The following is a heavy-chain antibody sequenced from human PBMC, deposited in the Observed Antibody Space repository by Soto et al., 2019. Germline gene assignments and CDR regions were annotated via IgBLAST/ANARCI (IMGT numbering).Heavy chain of an antibody. CDR2: ISYGGSDT. J-gene: IGHJ6*02. CDR3: AKVPSDRGYYYYGMDV. Sequence: LRLSCAASGFAFSTYAMHWVRQAPGKGLEWVAVISYGGSDTYYADSVKGRFTISRDNSKNTLYLQMNSLRPEDAAVYYCAKVPSDRGYYYYGMDVWGQGTTVTVSS. V-gene: IGHV3-30*04. CDR1: GFAFSTYA. D-gene: IGHD3-10*01.